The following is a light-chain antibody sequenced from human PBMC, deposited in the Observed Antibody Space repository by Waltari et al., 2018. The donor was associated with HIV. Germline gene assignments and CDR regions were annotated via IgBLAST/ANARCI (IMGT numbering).Light chain of an antibody. J-gene: IGKJ1*01. CDR2: GAS. CDR3: QQYHNYWT. CDR1: QSVTKN. Sequence: EVVLTQSPATVSVSPGGRVILSCRGSQSVTKNLAGYQQKPGQAPRLVICGASTRPAGGPAMFTGRGSGTQFTLTISSLQSEDFAIYYCQQYHNYWTFGQGSK. V-gene: IGKV3-15*01.